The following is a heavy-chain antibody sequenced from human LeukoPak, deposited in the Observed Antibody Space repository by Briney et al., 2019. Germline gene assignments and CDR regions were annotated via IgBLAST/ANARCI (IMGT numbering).Heavy chain of an antibody. CDR3: ARDRPSYYDILTGYYRGYFDY. J-gene: IGHJ4*02. D-gene: IGHD3-9*01. V-gene: IGHV4-30-4*08. CDR1: IGSISSGNYY. Sequence: PSETLSLTCTVSIGSISSGNYYWSWIRQPPGKGLEWIGYIYYSGSTYYNPSLKSRVTISVDTSKNQFSLKLSSVTAADTAVYYCARDRPSYYDILTGYYRGYFDYWGQGTLVTVSS. CDR2: IYYSGST.